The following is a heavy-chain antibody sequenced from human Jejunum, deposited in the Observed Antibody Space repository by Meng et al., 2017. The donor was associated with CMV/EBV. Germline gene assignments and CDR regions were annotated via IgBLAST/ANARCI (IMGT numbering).Heavy chain of an antibody. CDR2: IYYSGST. Sequence: GAPISRYYWSWIRQPPGKGLVWIGFIYYSGSTSYNPSLESRVTMSADTSRNQVSMNLKSVTAADTGVYYCARFSATGAYYYGMDVWGLGTTITVSS. J-gene: IGHJ6*02. V-gene: IGHV4-59*01. CDR1: GAPISRYY. CDR3: ARFSATGAYYYGMDV. D-gene: IGHD1-1*01.